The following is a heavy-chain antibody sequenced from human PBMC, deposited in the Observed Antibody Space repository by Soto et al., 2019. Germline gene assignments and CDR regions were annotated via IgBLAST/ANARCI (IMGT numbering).Heavy chain of an antibody. V-gene: IGHV4-31*03. CDR2: IYYSGST. CDR3: AKSPGGEAGVFDY. J-gene: IGHJ4*02. CDR1: GGSLSSGGY. Sequence: QVQLQESGPGLVKPLQTLSLTCTVSGGSLSSGGYWSWVRQYPGKGLEWIGYIYYSGSTYYNPSLTSRVTISVDTSKSQFSLRLSSVTAADTAVYYCAKSPGGEAGVFDYWGQGTLVTVSS. D-gene: IGHD3-16*01.